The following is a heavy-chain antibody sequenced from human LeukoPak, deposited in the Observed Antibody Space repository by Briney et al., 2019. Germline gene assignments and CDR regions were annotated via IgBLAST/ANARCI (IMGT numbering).Heavy chain of an antibody. D-gene: IGHD6-13*01. CDR2: INQDGSEK. Sequence: GSLRLSCAXXGFTFXSXWMNWVRQAPGKGLEWVANINQDGSEKYYVDSVKGRFTISRDNSKNTLYLQMNSLRAEDTAVYYCANPVAAADPFDYWGQGTLVTVSS. CDR1: GFTFXSXW. J-gene: IGHJ4*02. CDR3: ANPVAAADPFDY. V-gene: IGHV3-7*03.